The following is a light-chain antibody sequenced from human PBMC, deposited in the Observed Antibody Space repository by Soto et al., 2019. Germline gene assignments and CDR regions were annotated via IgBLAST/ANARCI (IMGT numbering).Light chain of an antibody. V-gene: IGLV1-47*01. CDR1: TSNIGSNY. CDR2: RNN. J-gene: IGLJ2*01. Sequence: QSVLTQPPSASGTPGQGVTISCSGSTSNIGSNYVYWYQQLPGTAPKLLIYRNNQRPSGVPDRFSGSKSGTSASLAISGLRSEDEADYYCAAWDDSLSAPVVFGGGTKVTV. CDR3: AAWDDSLSAPVV.